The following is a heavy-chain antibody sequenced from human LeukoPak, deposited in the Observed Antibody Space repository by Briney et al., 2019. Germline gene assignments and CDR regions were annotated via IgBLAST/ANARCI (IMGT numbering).Heavy chain of an antibody. CDR1: GFTFSSYA. J-gene: IGHJ4*02. CDR2: INTSGGST. CDR3: AIMHPYYDGNGYWVQ. Sequence: GGSLRLSCAASGFTFSSYAMSWVRQAPGQGLEWVSGINTSGGSTAYADSVKGRFTISRDNPRNTLYMQMNSLRAEDTALYYCAIMHPYYDGNGYWVQWGQGTLVTVSS. D-gene: IGHD3-22*01. V-gene: IGHV3-23*01.